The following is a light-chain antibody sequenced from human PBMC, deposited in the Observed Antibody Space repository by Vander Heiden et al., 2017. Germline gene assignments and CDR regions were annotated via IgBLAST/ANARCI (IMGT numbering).Light chain of an antibody. CDR2: EVS. Sequence: DSVLTHTLLSLSVTSGQPAPTPCKSSQSFLHSDGSTCWYRDLQMPGQPPQLLIYEVSNRFAGVPNRFSGSGSGTDFTLKISRVEAEDVGVYYCMQSIQLYTFGQGTKLEIK. J-gene: IGKJ2*01. CDR1: QSFLHSDGSTC. CDR3: MQSIQLYT. V-gene: IGKV2D-29*01.